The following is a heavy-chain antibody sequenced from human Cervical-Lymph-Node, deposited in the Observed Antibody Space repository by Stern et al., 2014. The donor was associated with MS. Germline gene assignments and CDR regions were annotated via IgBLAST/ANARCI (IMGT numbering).Heavy chain of an antibody. CDR1: GYTFTSYD. D-gene: IGHD3-9*01. Sequence: QVQLLQPGAEVKKPGASVKVSCKASGYTFTSYDINWVRQATGQGLEWMGWMNPNSGNTGYAQKFQGRVTMTRNTSISTAYMELSSLRSEDTAVYYCARTRYDILTGNFYGMDVWGQGTTVTVSS. CDR2: MNPNSGNT. V-gene: IGHV1-8*01. CDR3: ARTRYDILTGNFYGMDV. J-gene: IGHJ6*02.